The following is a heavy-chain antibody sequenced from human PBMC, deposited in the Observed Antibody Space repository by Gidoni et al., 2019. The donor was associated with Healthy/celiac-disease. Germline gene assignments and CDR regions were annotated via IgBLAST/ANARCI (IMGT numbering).Heavy chain of an antibody. D-gene: IGHD6-19*01. Sequence: QVQLQQWGAGLLKPSETLSLTCAVYGGSFSGYYWSWIRQPPGKGLEWIGEINHSGSTNYNPSLKSRVTISVDTSKNQFSLKLSSVTAADTAVYYCAREVISSGWYSHYGMDIWGQGTTVTVSS. V-gene: IGHV4-34*01. J-gene: IGHJ6*02. CDR1: GGSFSGYY. CDR2: INHSGST. CDR3: AREVISSGWYSHYGMDI.